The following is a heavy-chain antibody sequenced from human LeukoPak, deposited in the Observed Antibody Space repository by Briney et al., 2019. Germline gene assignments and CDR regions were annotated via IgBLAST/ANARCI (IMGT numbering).Heavy chain of an antibody. CDR2: IYTSGST. CDR1: GGSIGSGSYY. Sequence: SETLSLTCTVSGGSIGSGSYYWSWIRQPAGEGLEWIGRIYTSGSTNYNPSLKSRVTISVDTSKNQFSLKLSSVTAADTAVYYCARGGNWNGLFDYWGQGTLVTVSS. J-gene: IGHJ4*02. D-gene: IGHD1-1*01. CDR3: ARGGNWNGLFDY. V-gene: IGHV4-61*02.